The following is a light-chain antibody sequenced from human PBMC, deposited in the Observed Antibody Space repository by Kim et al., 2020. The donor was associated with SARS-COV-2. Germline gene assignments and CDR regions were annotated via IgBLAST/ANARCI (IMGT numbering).Light chain of an antibody. CDR2: DVS. CDR1: SSDVGGYNY. CDR3: CSYAGSYTWL. V-gene: IGLV2-11*01. Sequence: QSALTQPRSVSGSPGQSVTISCTGTSSDVGGYNYVSWYQQHPGKAPKLVIYDVSKRPSGVPDRFSGSKSGNTASLTISGLQAEDEADYYCCSYAGSYTWLFGTGTKVTVL. J-gene: IGLJ1*01.